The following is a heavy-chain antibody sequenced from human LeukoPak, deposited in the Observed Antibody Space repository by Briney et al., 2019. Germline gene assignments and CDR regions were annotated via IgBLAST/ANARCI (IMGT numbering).Heavy chain of an antibody. V-gene: IGHV3-21*01. J-gene: IGHJ4*02. CDR1: GFTFSSYS. CDR3: ARVVAVAGRGLPGY. CDR2: ISSSSSYI. Sequence: GGSLRLSCAASGFTFSSYSMNWVRQAPGKGLEWVSFISSSSSYIYYADSVKGRFTISRDNAKNSLYLQMNSLRAEDTAVYYCARVVAVAGRGLPGYWGQGTLVTVSS. D-gene: IGHD6-19*01.